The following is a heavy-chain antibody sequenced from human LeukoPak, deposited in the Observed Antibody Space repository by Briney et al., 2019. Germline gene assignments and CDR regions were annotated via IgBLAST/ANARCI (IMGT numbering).Heavy chain of an antibody. CDR1: GFTFSSYA. CDR3: AKDLNAYYDSSGYYPEAGLDY. V-gene: IGHV3-23*01. J-gene: IGHJ4*02. D-gene: IGHD3-22*01. CDR2: ISGSGGST. Sequence: RPGGSLRLSCAASGFTFSSYAMSWVRQAPGKGLEWVSAISGSGGSTYYADSVKGRFTISRDNAKNSLYLQMNSLRAEDTALYYCAKDLNAYYDSSGYYPEAGLDYWGQGTLVTVSS.